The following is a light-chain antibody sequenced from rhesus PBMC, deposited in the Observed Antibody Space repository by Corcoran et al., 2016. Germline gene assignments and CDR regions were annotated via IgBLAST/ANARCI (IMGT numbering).Light chain of an antibody. CDR3: LQYNSNPWT. V-gene: IGKV1-43*01. CDR1: QGISTY. CDR2: AAS. Sequence: DIQMTQSPSSLSASAGDRVTITCRASQGISTYLNWFQQKPGKAPKRLIYAASILHSGVPSRFSGSGSGTEFTLTISSLQPEDFATYYCLQYNSNPWTFGQGTKVEIK. J-gene: IGKJ1*01.